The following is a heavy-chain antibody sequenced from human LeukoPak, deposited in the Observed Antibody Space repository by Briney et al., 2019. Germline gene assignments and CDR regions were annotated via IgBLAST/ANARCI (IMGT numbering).Heavy chain of an antibody. CDR2: INHSGST. J-gene: IGHJ5*02. CDR3: ASAYSNYVSWFDP. CDR1: GGSFSGYY. D-gene: IGHD4-11*01. V-gene: IGHV4-34*01. Sequence: SETLSLTCAVYGGSFSGYYWSWIRQPPGKGLEWIGEINHSGSTNYNPSLKSRVTISVDTSKNQFALKLSSGTAADTAVYYCASAYSNYVSWFDPWGQGTLVTVSS.